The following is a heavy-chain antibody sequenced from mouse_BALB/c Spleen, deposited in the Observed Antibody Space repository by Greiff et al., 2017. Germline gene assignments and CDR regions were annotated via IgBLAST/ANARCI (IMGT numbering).Heavy chain of an antibody. J-gene: IGHJ4*01. CDR3: ARRIEYGNYHYAMDY. CDR2: IYWDDDK. CDR1: GFSLSTSGMG. Sequence: QVTLKVSGPGILQPSQTLSLTCSFSGFSLSTSGMGVSWIRQPSGKGLEWLAHIYWDDDKRYNPSLKSRLTISKDTSRNQVFLKITSVDTADTATYYCARRIEYGNYHYAMDYWGQGTSVTVSS. D-gene: IGHD2-10*02. V-gene: IGHV8-12*01.